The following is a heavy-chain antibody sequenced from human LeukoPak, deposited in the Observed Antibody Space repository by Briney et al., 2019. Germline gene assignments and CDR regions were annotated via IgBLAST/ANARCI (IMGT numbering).Heavy chain of an antibody. V-gene: IGHV3-7*01. Sequence: GGSLRLSCTASGFSFSRHWMSYVRQAPGKGLEWVADIKQGGSDKNYVDYVRGRFTISRDDAKNSLYLQMNSLRVEDTAVYYCARGPSYGLRSDFVDYWGQGILVTVSS. CDR3: ARGPSYGLRSDFVDY. CDR2: IKQGGSDK. CDR1: GFSFSRHW. D-gene: IGHD3-10*01. J-gene: IGHJ4*02.